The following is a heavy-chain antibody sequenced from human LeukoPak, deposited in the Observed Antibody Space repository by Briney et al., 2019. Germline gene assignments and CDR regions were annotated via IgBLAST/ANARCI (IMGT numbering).Heavy chain of an antibody. Sequence: GGSLRLSCAASGFTFSGFGMHWVRQAPGKGLEWVAYIHTDQTIQYYADSVKGRFTISRDNSKNTLYLQMNSLRAEDTAVYYCARRKRSSGWYNDYYYMDVWGKGTTVTVSS. CDR1: GFTFSGFG. J-gene: IGHJ6*03. V-gene: IGHV3-30*02. CDR3: ARRKRSSGWYNDYYYMDV. CDR2: IHTDQTIQ. D-gene: IGHD6-19*01.